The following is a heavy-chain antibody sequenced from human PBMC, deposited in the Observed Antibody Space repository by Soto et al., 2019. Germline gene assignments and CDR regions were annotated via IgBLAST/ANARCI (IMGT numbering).Heavy chain of an antibody. D-gene: IGHD1-26*01. J-gene: IGHJ4*02. V-gene: IGHV3-9*01. CDR3: AKALSGSYLFYFDS. CDR2: ISWSSGST. Sequence: EVQLVEPGGDMVQPGRSLRLSCAASGFTFDDYGMNWVRQAPGKGLEWLSGISWSSGSTGYADSVKGRFTISRDKAKNSLYLQMNSLTVEDTALYYCAKALSGSYLFYFDSWGQGTPVTVSS. CDR1: GFTFDDYG.